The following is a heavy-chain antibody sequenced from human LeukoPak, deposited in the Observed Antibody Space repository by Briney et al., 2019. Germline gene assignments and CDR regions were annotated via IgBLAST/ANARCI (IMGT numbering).Heavy chain of an antibody. CDR1: GGSISSSSYY. Sequence: PSETLSLTCTVSGGSISSSSYYWGWIRQPPGKGLEWIGSIYYSGSTYYSPSLKSRVTISVDTSKNQFSLKLSSVTAADTAVYYCANYYSSTSCPHRRAFDIWGQGTMVTVSS. D-gene: IGHD2-2*01. V-gene: IGHV4-39*01. CDR3: ANYYSSTSCPHRRAFDI. J-gene: IGHJ3*02. CDR2: IYYSGST.